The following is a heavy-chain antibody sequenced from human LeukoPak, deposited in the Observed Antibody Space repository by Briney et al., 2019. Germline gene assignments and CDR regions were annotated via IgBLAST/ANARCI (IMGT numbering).Heavy chain of an antibody. D-gene: IGHD3-9*01. J-gene: IGHJ5*02. Sequence: GGSLRLSCAASEFTFSSYAMHWVRQAPGKGLEWVAVISFDGTNKYYTDSVKGRFTISRDNSKNTLYLQMNSLRAEDTAVYYCARDPYYDILTGFSNWFDPWGQGTLVTVSP. V-gene: IGHV3-30*04. CDR2: ISFDGTNK. CDR1: EFTFSSYA. CDR3: ARDPYYDILTGFSNWFDP.